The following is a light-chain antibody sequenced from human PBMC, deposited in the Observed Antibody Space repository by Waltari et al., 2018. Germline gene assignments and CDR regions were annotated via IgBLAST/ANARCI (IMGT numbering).Light chain of an antibody. CDR3: QQYGSSPPIT. CDR2: GAS. V-gene: IGKV3-20*01. CDR1: QSVSSSY. J-gene: IGKJ5*01. Sequence: EIVLTQSPGTLSLSPGERDTTSSRASQSVSSSYLAWYQQKPGQAPRLLIYGASSRATGIPDRFSGSGSGTDFTLTISRLEPEDFAVYYCQQYGSSPPITFGQGTRLEIK.